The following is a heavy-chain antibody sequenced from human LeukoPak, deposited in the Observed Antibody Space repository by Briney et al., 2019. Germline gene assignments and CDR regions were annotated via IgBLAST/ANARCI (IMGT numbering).Heavy chain of an antibody. CDR1: GLIFARYA. CDR3: AKHGGAGEVDYHYGMDV. D-gene: IGHD2-21*01. Sequence: PGGSLRLSCAASGLIFARYAMNWVRQAPGKGLEWVSTISGSGGRTYYADSVKGRFTVSRDNSKNTLYLQMNSLRAADTAVYYCAKHGGAGEVDYHYGMDVWGQGTTVTVSS. J-gene: IGHJ6*02. CDR2: ISGSGGRT. V-gene: IGHV3-23*01.